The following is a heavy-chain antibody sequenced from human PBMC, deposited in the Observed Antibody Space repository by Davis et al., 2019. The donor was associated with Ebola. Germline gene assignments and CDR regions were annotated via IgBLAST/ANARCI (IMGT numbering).Heavy chain of an antibody. CDR1: GYSFTSYW. CDR2: IYPGDSDT. CDR3: ASLRRTITGMDDAFDI. J-gene: IGHJ3*02. V-gene: IGHV5-51*01. D-gene: IGHD1-20*01. Sequence: GESLKISCKGSGYSFTSYWIGWVRQMPGKGLEWMGIIYPGDSDTRYSPFFQGQVTISADKSTKTAFLQWSSLKASDTAMYYCASLRRTITGMDDAFDIWGQGTMVTVSS.